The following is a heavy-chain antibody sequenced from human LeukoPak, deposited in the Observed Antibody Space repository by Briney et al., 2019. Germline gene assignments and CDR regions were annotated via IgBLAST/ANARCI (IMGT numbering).Heavy chain of an antibody. V-gene: IGHV7-4-1*02. CDR3: ARSTSCSSSSGPGY. CDR2: INTNTGNP. Sequence: ASVKVSCKASGYTFTSYGISWVRQAPGQGLEWMGWINTNTGNPTYAQGFTGRFVFSLDTSVSTAYLQISSLKAEDTAVYYCARSTSCSSSSGPGYWGQGTLVTVSS. CDR1: GYTFTSYG. D-gene: IGHD6-6*01. J-gene: IGHJ4*02.